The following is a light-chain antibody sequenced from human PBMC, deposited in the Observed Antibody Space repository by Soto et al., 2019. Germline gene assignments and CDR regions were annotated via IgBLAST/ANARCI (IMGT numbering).Light chain of an antibody. J-gene: IGLJ2*01. CDR1: SSDVGGYNY. Sequence: QSALTQPASVSGSPGQSITISCTGTSSDVGGYNYVSWYQQHPGKAPKLMIYDVTIRPSGISNHFSGSKSGNTASLTISGLQAEDEADYYCSSYTRSNTVVFGGGTKLTVL. CDR2: DVT. V-gene: IGLV2-14*01. CDR3: SSYTRSNTVV.